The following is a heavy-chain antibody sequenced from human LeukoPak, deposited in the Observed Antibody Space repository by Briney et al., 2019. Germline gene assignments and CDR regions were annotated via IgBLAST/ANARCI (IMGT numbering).Heavy chain of an antibody. J-gene: IGHJ4*02. Sequence: SETLSLTCSVSGASINSYYWSWIRQPPGKGLEWVGYIYYSGSTHYNPSLKSRVTISVDTSKNHFSLKLTSVTAADTAVYYCAREHPRGEVDDFDYWGQGTLVTVSS. CDR1: GASINSYY. D-gene: IGHD3-16*01. V-gene: IGHV4-59*12. CDR2: IYYSGST. CDR3: AREHPRGEVDDFDY.